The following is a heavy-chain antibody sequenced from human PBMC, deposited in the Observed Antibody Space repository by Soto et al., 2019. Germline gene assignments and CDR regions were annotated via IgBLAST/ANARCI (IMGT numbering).Heavy chain of an antibody. CDR2: IYYSGST. J-gene: IGHJ5*02. CDR3: ARAHYYGPLLGFDP. CDR1: GGSISSGDYY. V-gene: IGHV4-30-4*01. Sequence: SETLSLTCTVSGGSISSGDYYWSWIRQPPGKGLEWIGYIYYSGSTYYNPSLKSRVTISVDTSKNQFSLKLSSVTAADTAVYYCARAHYYGPLLGFDPWGQGTLVTV. D-gene: IGHD3-10*01.